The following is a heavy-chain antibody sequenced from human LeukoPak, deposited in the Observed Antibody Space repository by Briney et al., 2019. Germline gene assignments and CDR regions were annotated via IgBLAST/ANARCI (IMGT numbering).Heavy chain of an antibody. CDR1: GFTFSRNA. V-gene: IGHV3-30*02. CDR3: AKVGGDYDRSPLDY. CDR2: IRYGGTYK. J-gene: IGHJ4*02. D-gene: IGHD4-17*01. Sequence: GGSLRLSCLASGFTFSRNAMHWVRQAPGKGLEWVAFIRYGGTYKYYTDSVKGRFTISRDNSKNTVYLQMNSLRAEDTAVYYCAKVGGDYDRSPLDYWGQGTLVTVSS.